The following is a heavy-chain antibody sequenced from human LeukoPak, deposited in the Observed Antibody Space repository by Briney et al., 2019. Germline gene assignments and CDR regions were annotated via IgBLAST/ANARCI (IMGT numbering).Heavy chain of an antibody. CDR3: ANADSGSYKGNAFDI. CDR2: ISYDGSNK. J-gene: IGHJ3*02. V-gene: IGHV3-30*18. CDR1: GFTFSSYV. D-gene: IGHD1-26*01. Sequence: PGGSLRLSCAASGFTFSSYVMHWVRQAPGKGLEWVAVISYDGSNKYYADSVKGRFTISRDNSKNTLYLQMNSLRAEDTAVYYCANADSGSYKGNAFDIWGQGTMVTVSS.